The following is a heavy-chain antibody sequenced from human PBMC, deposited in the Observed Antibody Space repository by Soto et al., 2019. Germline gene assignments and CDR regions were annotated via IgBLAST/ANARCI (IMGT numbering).Heavy chain of an antibody. Sequence: SVKVSCKASGGTFSSYAISWVRQAPGQGLEWMGGIIPIFGTANYAQKFQGRVTITADESTSSAYMELSSLRSEDTAVSYCARGRGARRSYYYYGMDVWGQGTTVTVSS. CDR3: ARGRGARRSYYYYGMDV. D-gene: IGHD1-26*01. V-gene: IGHV1-69*13. CDR1: GGTFSSYA. CDR2: IIPIFGTA. J-gene: IGHJ6*02.